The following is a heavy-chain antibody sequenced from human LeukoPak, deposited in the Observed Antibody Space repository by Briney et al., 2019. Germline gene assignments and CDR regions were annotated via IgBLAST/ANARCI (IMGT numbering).Heavy chain of an antibody. CDR3: ARVVIAAAGSPYNWFDP. D-gene: IGHD6-13*01. CDR2: INHSGST. V-gene: IGHV4-34*01. CDR1: GGSFSGYY. Sequence: SETLSLTCAVYGGSFSGYYWNWIRQPPGKGLEWIGEINHSGSTNYNSSLKSRVTISVDTSKNQFSLQLNSVTPEDTAVYYCARVVIAAAGSPYNWFDPWGQGTLVTVSS. J-gene: IGHJ5*02.